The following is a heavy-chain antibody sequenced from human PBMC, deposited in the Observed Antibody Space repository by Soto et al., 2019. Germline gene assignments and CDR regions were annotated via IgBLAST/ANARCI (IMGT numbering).Heavy chain of an antibody. D-gene: IGHD5-18*01. CDR3: ARDPLYSYGYAYYFDY. CDR1: GFTFSSYA. V-gene: IGHV3-30-3*01. Sequence: GGSLRLSCAASGFTFSSYAMHWVRQAPGKGLEWVAVISYDGSNKYYADSVKGRFTISRDNSKNTLYLQMNSLRAEDTAVYYCARDPLYSYGYAYYFDYWGQGTLVTVSS. CDR2: ISYDGSNK. J-gene: IGHJ4*02.